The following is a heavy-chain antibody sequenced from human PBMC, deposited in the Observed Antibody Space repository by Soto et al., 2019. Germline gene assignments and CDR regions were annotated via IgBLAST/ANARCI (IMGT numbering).Heavy chain of an antibody. D-gene: IGHD6-6*01. CDR3: ARGEYSSPDDAFDI. V-gene: IGHV4-4*07. J-gene: IGHJ3*02. CDR1: GGSISSYY. CDR2: IYTSGST. Sequence: QVQLQESGPGLVKPSETLSLTCTVSGGSISSYYWSWIRQPAGKGLEWIGRIYTSGSTNYNPSLNSRVTMSVDTSKNQFSLKLSSVTAADTAVYYCARGEYSSPDDAFDIWGQGTMVTVSS.